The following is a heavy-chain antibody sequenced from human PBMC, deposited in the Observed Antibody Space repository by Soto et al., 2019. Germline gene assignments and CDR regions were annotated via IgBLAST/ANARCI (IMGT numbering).Heavy chain of an antibody. CDR3: ARETPSTTAAYFYYGLDV. J-gene: IGHJ6*02. V-gene: IGHV1-69*01. CDR1: GGTISSYF. Sequence: QVQPVQSGAEVKKAGSSVKVSCKASGGTISSYFINWVRQATGQGLEWVGGIIPVFDKAYYAEKFQGRVTNNADESTSTAYMEASSLRSTDTSVYYCARETPSTTAAYFYYGLDVCGQGHTVTLSS. CDR2: IIPVFDKA. D-gene: IGHD2-2*01.